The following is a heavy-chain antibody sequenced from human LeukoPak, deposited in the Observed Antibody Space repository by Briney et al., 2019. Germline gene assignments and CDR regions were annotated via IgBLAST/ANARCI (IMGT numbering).Heavy chain of an antibody. D-gene: IGHD3-3*01. V-gene: IGHV3-53*01. Sequence: GGSLRLSCAASEFTLSSTYITWLRQAPGKGLEGVSVIYPGGSALYTDSVQGRFTISRDISQNIVYLQINNLRAEDTAVYYCARDRRSGLGHAFDIWGQGTMVTVSS. CDR3: ARDRRSGLGHAFDI. J-gene: IGHJ3*02. CDR2: IYPGGSA. CDR1: EFTLSSTY.